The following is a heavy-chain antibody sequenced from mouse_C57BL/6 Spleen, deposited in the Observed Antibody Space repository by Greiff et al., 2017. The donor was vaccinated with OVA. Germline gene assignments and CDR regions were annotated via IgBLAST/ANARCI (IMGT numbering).Heavy chain of an antibody. Sequence: EVQLQQSGPELVKPGASVKMSCKASGYTFTDYNMHWVKQSHGKSLEWIGYINPNNGGTSYNQKFKGKATLTVNKSSSTAYMELRSLTSEDSAVYYCTRQTLLLRLGYFDVWGTGTTVTVSS. CDR2: INPNNGGT. J-gene: IGHJ1*03. V-gene: IGHV1-22*01. CDR3: TRQTLLLRLGYFDV. CDR1: GYTFTDYN. D-gene: IGHD1-1*01.